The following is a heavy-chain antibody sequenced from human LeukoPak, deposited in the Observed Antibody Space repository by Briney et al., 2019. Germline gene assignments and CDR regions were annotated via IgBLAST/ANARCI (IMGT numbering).Heavy chain of an antibody. J-gene: IGHJ5*02. Sequence: SETLSLTCTVSGGSINYYYWNWILQPPGKGLEWIGHIYYSGSTNYNSSLKSRVTISVDTSRNQFSLKLSSLTAADTAVYYCARGKAAAAGTLPFDPWGQGTLVTVSS. CDR3: ARGKAAAAGTLPFDP. CDR2: IYYSGST. V-gene: IGHV4-59*01. CDR1: GGSINYYY. D-gene: IGHD6-13*01.